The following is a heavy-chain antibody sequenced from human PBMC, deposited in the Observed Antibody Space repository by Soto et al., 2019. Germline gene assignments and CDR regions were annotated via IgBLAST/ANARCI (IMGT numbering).Heavy chain of an antibody. CDR1: GSTFSNDW. CDR3: ARDRSYSRDV. V-gene: IGHV3-74*01. CDR2: INSEGSST. D-gene: IGHD4-4*01. J-gene: IGHJ6*01. Sequence: EVQLVESGGGLLQPGGSLRLSCALSGSTFSNDWMHWVRQAPGKGLVWVSHINSEGSSTNYADFVKGRFTIARDNAKNTVYVQMNSLRAADTAVYYCARDRSYSRDVWGQGTGVTVSS.